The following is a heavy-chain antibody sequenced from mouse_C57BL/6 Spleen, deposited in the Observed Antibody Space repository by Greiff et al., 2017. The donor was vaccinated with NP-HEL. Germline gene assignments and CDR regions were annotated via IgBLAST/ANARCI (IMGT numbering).Heavy chain of an antibody. CDR3: ARSGWLRMYFDV. V-gene: IGHV1-69*01. J-gene: IGHJ1*03. CDR1: GYTFTSYW. D-gene: IGHD2-3*01. CDR2: IDPSDSYT. Sequence: VQLQQPGAELVMPGASVKLYCKASGYTFTSYWMHWVKQRPGQGLEWIGEIDPSDSYTNYNQKFKGKSTLTVDKSSSTAYMQLSSLTSEDSAVYYCARSGWLRMYFDVWGTGTTVTVSS.